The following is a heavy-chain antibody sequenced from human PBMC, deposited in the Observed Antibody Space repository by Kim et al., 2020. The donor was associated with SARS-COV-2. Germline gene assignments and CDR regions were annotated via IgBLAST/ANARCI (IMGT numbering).Heavy chain of an antibody. CDR2: INSDGGTT. D-gene: IGHD1-26*01. Sequence: GGSLRLSCAASGFTFSSYWMHWVRQAPGKGLEWVSRINSDGGTTSYADSVKGRFTISRDNAKSTLYLQMNSLRAEDTAVYYCASRRYTGTCDYFDYWGQGTLVTVSA. CDR3: ASRRYTGTCDYFDY. V-gene: IGHV3-74*01. CDR1: GFTFSSYW. J-gene: IGHJ4*02.